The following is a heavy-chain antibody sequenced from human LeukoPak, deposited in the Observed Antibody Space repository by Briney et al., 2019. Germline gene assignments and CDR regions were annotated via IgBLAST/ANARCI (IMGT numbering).Heavy chain of an antibody. Sequence: GGSLRLSCAASGFTFISYSMNWVRQAPGKGLEWVSSISSSSSFIYYADSVKGRFTISRDNANNSLYLRMNSLRAEDAAVYYCASRYGDFPYYMDIWGKGTTVTVSS. J-gene: IGHJ6*03. CDR1: GFTFISYS. D-gene: IGHD4-17*01. CDR3: ASRYGDFPYYMDI. V-gene: IGHV3-21*01. CDR2: ISSSSSFI.